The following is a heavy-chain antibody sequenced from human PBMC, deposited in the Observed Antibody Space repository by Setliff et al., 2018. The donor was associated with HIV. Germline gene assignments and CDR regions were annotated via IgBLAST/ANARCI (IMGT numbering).Heavy chain of an antibody. Sequence: PGGSLRLSCVASGFTFSTYSMNWVRQAPGKGLEWVGYIYYNGNAYYNPSLKSRVTISVDRSKNQFSLKPSSVTDADTAVYYCARRGDFFYYAMDVWGQGTTVTVSS. CDR2: IYYNGNA. J-gene: IGHJ6*02. V-gene: IGHV4-59*08. CDR1: GFTFSTYSM. CDR3: ARRGDFFYYAMDV.